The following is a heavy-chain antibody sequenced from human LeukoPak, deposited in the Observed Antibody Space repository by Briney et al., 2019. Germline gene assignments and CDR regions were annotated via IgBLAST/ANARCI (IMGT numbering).Heavy chain of an antibody. CDR3: TGLTEAGFQP. CDR1: GYTVTEVA. D-gene: IGHD3-10*01. Sequence: ASVKVSCKVSGYTVTEVALQWVRQAPGKGLEWMGGYDPEDDKTICAQRFQGRVTLTEDPSTHTAYLGLSGLRSEDTAVYYCTGLTEAGFQPWGQGTLVSVSS. V-gene: IGHV1-24*01. CDR2: YDPEDDKT. J-gene: IGHJ1*01.